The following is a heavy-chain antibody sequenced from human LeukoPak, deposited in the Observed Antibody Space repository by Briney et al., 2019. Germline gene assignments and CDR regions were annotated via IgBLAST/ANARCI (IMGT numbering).Heavy chain of an antibody. CDR1: GFTFSTYD. D-gene: IGHD6-13*01. J-gene: IGHJ4*02. V-gene: IGHV3-13*04. CDR2: ITTAGDT. CDR3: ARTGSSWYSFDY. Sequence: TGGSLRLSCAASGFTFSTYDMHWVRQGAGKGLEWVSAITTAGDTYYPGSVKGRFTISRENVENSLYLQMNSLRAGDTAVYYCARTGSSWYSFDYWGQGTLVTVSS.